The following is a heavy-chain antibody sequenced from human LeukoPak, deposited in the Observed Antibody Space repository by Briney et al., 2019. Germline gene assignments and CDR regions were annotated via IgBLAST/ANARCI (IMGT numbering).Heavy chain of an antibody. J-gene: IGHJ4*02. V-gene: IGHV3-23*01. Sequence: PGGSLRLSCAASGFTFSSYAMNWVRQAPGKGLEWVSVIRNDGGRTEYPDSVKGRFTIFRDNSKNTLYLQMNSLRVEDTAVYYCAKDWGDEVASYSYGPFDYWGQGTLVTVSS. D-gene: IGHD5-18*01. CDR3: AKDWGDEVASYSYGPFDY. CDR1: GFTFSSYA. CDR2: IRNDGGRT.